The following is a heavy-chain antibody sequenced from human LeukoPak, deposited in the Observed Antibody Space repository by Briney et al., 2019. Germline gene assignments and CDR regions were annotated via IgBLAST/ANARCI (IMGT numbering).Heavy chain of an antibody. CDR3: AKEGYSYGAPLFDP. V-gene: IGHV3-43*02. J-gene: IGHJ5*02. CDR1: GFTFDDYA. CDR2: ISGDGGST. Sequence: GGSLRPSCAASGFTFDDYAMHWVRQAPGKGLEWVSLISGDGGSTYYADSVKGRFTISRDNSKNSLYLQMNSLRTEGTALYYCAKEGYSYGAPLFDPWGQGTLVTVSS. D-gene: IGHD5-18*01.